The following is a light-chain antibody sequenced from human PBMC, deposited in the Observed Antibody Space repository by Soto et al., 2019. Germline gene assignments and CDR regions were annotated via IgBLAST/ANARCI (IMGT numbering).Light chain of an antibody. CDR3: AAWDDNLNGPV. Sequence: QSALTQPPSASGTPGQRVTISCSGSSSNIGSNTVNWYQQLPGTAPKLLIYSNNQRPSGVPDRFSGSKSGTSASLAISGLQSEDEADYYCAAWDDNLNGPVFGGGTQLTVL. CDR2: SNN. J-gene: IGLJ2*01. CDR1: SSNIGSNT. V-gene: IGLV1-44*01.